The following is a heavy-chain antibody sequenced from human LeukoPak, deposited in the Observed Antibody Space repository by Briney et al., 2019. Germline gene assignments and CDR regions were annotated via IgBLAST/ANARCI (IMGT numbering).Heavy chain of an antibody. CDR2: ITSSSSI. CDR3: AKGSSSGWFGWFAP. Sequence: GGSLRLSCAASGFTFSSYSMNWVRQAPGKGLEWVSSITSSSSIYYADSVKGRFTISRDNAKNSLYLQMNSLRAEDTALYYCAKGSSSGWFGWFAPWGQGTLVTVSS. J-gene: IGHJ5*02. D-gene: IGHD3-10*01. V-gene: IGHV3-21*04. CDR1: GFTFSSYS.